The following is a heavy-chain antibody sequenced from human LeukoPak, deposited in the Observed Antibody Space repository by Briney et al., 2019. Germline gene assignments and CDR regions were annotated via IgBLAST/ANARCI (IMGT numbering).Heavy chain of an antibody. CDR1: GFTFSGYG. V-gene: IGHV3-30*02. D-gene: IGHD6-13*01. J-gene: IGHJ6*02. CDR3: AKDFVPAAPYAMDV. Sequence: HSGASLRLSCAASGFTFSGYGMHWVRQAPGKGLEWVAFIWSGGSSKYYGDSVKGRFTISRDDFKNTLYLQVNSLRAEDTAVYYCAKDFVPAAPYAMDVWGQGTTVTVSS. CDR2: IWSGGSSK.